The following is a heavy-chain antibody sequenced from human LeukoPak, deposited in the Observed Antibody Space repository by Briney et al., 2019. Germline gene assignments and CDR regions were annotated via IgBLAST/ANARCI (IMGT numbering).Heavy chain of an antibody. CDR2: IYTSGST. J-gene: IGHJ5*02. CDR3: AREFGAAPSENWFDP. D-gene: IGHD3-16*01. Sequence: SETLSLTCTVSGGSISSYYWSWIRQPAGKGLEWIGRIYTSGSTNYNPSLKSRVTMSVDTSKNQFSLKLSSVTAADTAVYYCAREFGAAPSENWFDPWGQGTLVTVSS. V-gene: IGHV4-4*07. CDR1: GGSISSYY.